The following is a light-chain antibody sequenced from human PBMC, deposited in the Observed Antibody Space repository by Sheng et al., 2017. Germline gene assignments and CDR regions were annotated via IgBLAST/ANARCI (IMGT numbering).Light chain of an antibody. V-gene: IGKV1-39*01. CDR1: QNINNY. J-gene: IGKJ4*01. Sequence: IQMTQSPSSLSASIGDSVTITCRPSQNINNYLNWFQQKPGKAPKLLISATSKLQSGVPSRFTGSVSGTDFTLTISNVQSEDFAIYYCQQAYSIPPLTFGGGTRVDIK. CDR2: ATS. CDR3: QQAYSIPPLT.